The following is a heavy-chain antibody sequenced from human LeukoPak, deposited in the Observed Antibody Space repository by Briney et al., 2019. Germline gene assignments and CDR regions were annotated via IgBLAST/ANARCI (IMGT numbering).Heavy chain of an antibody. J-gene: IGHJ4*02. CDR1: GFTFSSYA. CDR2: ISYDGSNK. CDR3: ARDGSGPGYYFDY. V-gene: IGHV3-30-3*01. Sequence: GGSLRLSCAASGFTFSSYAMHWVRQAPGKGLEWVAVISYDGSNKYYADSVKGRFTISRDNSKNTLYLQMNSLRAEDTAVYYCARDGSGPGYYFDYWGQGTLVTVSS. D-gene: IGHD2-2*03.